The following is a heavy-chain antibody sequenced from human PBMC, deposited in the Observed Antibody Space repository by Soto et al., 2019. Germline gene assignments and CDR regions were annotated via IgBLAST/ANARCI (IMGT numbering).Heavy chain of an antibody. V-gene: IGHV5-10-1*01. CDR1: GYSFTSYW. D-gene: IGHD2-15*01. J-gene: IGHJ6*02. CDR2: IDPSDSYT. CDR3: VVAATRLSPYYYYYGMDV. Sequence: GESLKISCKGSGYSFTSYWISWVRQMPGKGLEWMGRIDPSDSYTNYSPSFQGHVTISADKSISTAYLQWSSLKASDTAMYYCVVAATRLSPYYYYYGMDVWGQGTTVTVSS.